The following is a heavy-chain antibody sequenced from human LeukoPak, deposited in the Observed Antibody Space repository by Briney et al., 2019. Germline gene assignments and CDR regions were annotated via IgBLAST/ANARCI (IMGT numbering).Heavy chain of an antibody. Sequence: ASVKVSSKVSGYTLTELSMHWVRQAPGRGLEWMGGFDPEDGETIYAQKFQGRVTMTEDTSTDTAYMELSSLRSEDTAVYYCATRDYDSSGSFDYWGQGTLVTVSS. CDR2: FDPEDGET. CDR3: ATRDYDSSGSFDY. CDR1: GYTLTELS. D-gene: IGHD3-22*01. J-gene: IGHJ4*02. V-gene: IGHV1-24*01.